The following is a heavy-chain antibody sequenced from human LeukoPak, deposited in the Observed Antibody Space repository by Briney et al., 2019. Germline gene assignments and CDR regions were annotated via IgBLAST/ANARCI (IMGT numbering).Heavy chain of an antibody. CDR3: ARGDTFLPTHYFDP. D-gene: IGHD2/OR15-2a*01. J-gene: IGHJ5*02. CDR2: VSAYNGKT. V-gene: IGHV1-18*04. Sequence: ASVRVSCKASGYTFTSYYVHWVRQAPGQGLEWMGWVSAYNGKTNYAQSLQDRVTMTTDTSTSIVYMELRSLRSDDTALYYCARGDTFLPTHYFDPWGQGTLVTVSS. CDR1: GYTFTSYY.